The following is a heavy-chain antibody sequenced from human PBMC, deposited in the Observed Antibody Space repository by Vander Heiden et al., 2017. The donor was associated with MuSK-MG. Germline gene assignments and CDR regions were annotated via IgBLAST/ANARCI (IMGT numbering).Heavy chain of an antibody. D-gene: IGHD1-26*01. J-gene: IGHJ2*01. Sequence: QVQLQESGPGLVKPSATLSLTCTVSGGSISSYYWSWIRPPPGKGLEWSGYIYYSGSTNYNPALKSRVTISVDTSKNQFSLKLSSVTAADTAVYYCAREGWASDALWYFDLWGRGTLVTVSS. CDR3: AREGWASDALWYFDL. CDR1: GGSISSYY. V-gene: IGHV4-59*01. CDR2: IYYSGST.